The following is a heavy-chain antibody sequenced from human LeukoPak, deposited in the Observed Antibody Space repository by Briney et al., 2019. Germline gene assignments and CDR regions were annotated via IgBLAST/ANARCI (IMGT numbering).Heavy chain of an antibody. V-gene: IGHV3-74*01. J-gene: IGHJ6*02. Sequence: GGSLRLSCAASGFTFSSFWMHWVRQTPGKGLVWVSRISSDGTSTSYADSVKGRFTISRDNATNTLYLQMNSLRAEDTAVYYCARGRYYGMDVWGQGTTVTVSS. CDR3: ARGRYYGMDV. CDR2: ISSDGTST. CDR1: GFTFSSFW.